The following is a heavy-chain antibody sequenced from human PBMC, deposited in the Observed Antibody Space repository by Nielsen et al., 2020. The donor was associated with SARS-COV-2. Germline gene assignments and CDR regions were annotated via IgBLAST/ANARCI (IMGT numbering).Heavy chain of an antibody. CDR1: GFSFNNYG. Sequence: GGSLRLSCAASGFSFNNYGFVWVRQAPGKGLEWVASISYEGSKKYYADSLTGRFTVSRDTSKNTVYLQMNSLLVEDTAVYYCARRLDYWGQGTLVTVSS. CDR2: ISYEGSKK. CDR3: ARRLDY. V-gene: IGHV3-30*03. J-gene: IGHJ4*02.